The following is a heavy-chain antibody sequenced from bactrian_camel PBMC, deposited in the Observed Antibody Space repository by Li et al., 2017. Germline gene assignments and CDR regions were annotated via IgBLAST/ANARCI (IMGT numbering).Heavy chain of an antibody. D-gene: IGHD1*01. J-gene: IGHJ6*01. CDR2: ISRMGETT. CDR1: GFTFSTYD. CDR3: SAGVGFGPSRRRSDFRY. Sequence: VQLVESGGGSVQPGGSLSLSCAASGFTFSTYDMSWVRQAPRKGLEWVSAISRMGETTWYADSVKGRFTITKDNAKNTLYLQMNSLKPEDTAMYYCSAGVGFGPSRRRSDFRYWGQGTQVTVS. V-gene: IGHV3S40*01.